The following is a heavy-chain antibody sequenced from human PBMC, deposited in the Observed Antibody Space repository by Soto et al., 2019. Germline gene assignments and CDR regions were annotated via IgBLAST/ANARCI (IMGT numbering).Heavy chain of an antibody. CDR2: INHSGST. J-gene: IGHJ4*02. D-gene: IGHD3-22*01. Sequence: SSETLSLTCAVYGESFSGYYWSWIRQPPGKGLEWVGEINHSGSTNYNPSLKSRVTISVDASKNQFSLKLNSVTAADTAVFYCARRRSYYDNSGYYSYSFDYWGQGALVNVSS. CDR3: ARRRSYYDNSGYYSYSFDY. V-gene: IGHV4-34*01. CDR1: GESFSGYY.